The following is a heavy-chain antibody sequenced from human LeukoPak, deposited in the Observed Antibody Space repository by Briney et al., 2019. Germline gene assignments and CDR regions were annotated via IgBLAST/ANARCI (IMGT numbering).Heavy chain of an antibody. CDR3: AKVRYDSGGFFSPYFDY. V-gene: IGHV3-23*01. CDR1: GFTFSSYA. CDR2: ISGSGGST. J-gene: IGHJ4*02. Sequence: GGSLRLSCAASGFTFSSYAMSWVRQAPGKGLEWVSAISGSGGSTYYADSVKGRFTISRDNSKNTVYLQMNSLRAEDTALYYCAKVRYDSGGFFSPYFDYWGQGTLLTVSS. D-gene: IGHD3-22*01.